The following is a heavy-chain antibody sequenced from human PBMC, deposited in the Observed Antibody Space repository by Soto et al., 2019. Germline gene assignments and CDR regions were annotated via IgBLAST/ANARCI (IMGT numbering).Heavy chain of an antibody. J-gene: IGHJ6*03. V-gene: IGHV3-30*18. Sequence: VQLVESGGGVVQPGRSLRLSCEASGFNFSNFGMHWVRQAPGKGLEWVAVISYDGSNKYYADSVKGRFTISRDTSKRTLYMEMNSLRTEDTAVYYCAKGAGWGDDFWNAYYRFYYYMDVWGKGTTVTVSS. CDR2: ISYDGSNK. D-gene: IGHD3-3*01. CDR1: GFNFSNFG. CDR3: AKGAGWGDDFWNAYYRFYYYMDV.